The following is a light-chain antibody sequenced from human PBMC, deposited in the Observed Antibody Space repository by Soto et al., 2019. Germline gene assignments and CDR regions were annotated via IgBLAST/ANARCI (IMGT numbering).Light chain of an antibody. V-gene: IGKV3-20*01. Sequence: EIVLTQSPGTLSLSPGERATLSCRASQSVSSSYLAWYQQKPGQAPRRLIYGASSRATGIPDRFSGSGSGTDFTLTISKLEPEDFAAYYCQQYGSSFGGGTKVEIK. CDR3: QQYGSS. J-gene: IGKJ4*01. CDR2: GAS. CDR1: QSVSSSY.